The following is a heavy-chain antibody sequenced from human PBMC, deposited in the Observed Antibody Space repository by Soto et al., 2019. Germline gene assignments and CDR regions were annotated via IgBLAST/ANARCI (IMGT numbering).Heavy chain of an antibody. V-gene: IGHV4-30-4*01. CDR2: IYYSGTI. D-gene: IGHD5-18*01. Sequence: PSETLSLTCTVSGGSISSGDHYWSWIRQPPGKGLEWIGYIYYSGTIYYNPSLKSRVTISVDTSENQFSLKVNSVTAADTAVYYCARALIQLWPHYYYGMDVWGQGTTVTVSS. J-gene: IGHJ6*02. CDR3: ARALIQLWPHYYYGMDV. CDR1: GGSISSGDHY.